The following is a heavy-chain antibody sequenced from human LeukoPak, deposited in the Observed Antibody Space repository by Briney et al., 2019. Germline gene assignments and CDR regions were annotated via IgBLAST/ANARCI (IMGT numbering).Heavy chain of an antibody. J-gene: IGHJ4*02. D-gene: IGHD3-22*01. CDR1: GGSTSSYY. CDR3: AGASYDSSGVH. V-gene: IGHV4-59*01. Sequence: SETLSLTCTVSGGSTSSYYWSWLRQPPGKGLEWIGYIYYSGSTNYNPSLKSRVTISVDTSKNQFSLKLSSVTAADTAVYYCAGASYDSSGVHWGQGTLVTVSS. CDR2: IYYSGST.